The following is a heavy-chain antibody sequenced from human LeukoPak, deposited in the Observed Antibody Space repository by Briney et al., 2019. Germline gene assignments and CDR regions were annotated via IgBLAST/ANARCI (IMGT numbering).Heavy chain of an antibody. V-gene: IGHV3-74*01. CDR2: IDRDGSRI. Sequence: GGSLRLSCAASGFTFSSYGMHWVRQAPGKGLVWVSRIDRDGSRINYADSVKGRFTISRDNGKNTLFLQMNSLRAEDAAVYYCVRGNDYGGPHYWGQGTLVTVSS. J-gene: IGHJ4*02. CDR1: GFTFSSYG. CDR3: VRGNDYGGPHY. D-gene: IGHD4-23*01.